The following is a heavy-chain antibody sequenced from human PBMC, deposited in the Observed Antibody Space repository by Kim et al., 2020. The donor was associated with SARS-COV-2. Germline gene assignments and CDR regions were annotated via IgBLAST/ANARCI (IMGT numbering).Heavy chain of an antibody. CDR2: ISSSSSTT. CDR3: AHSSGYSSGAFDF. J-gene: IGHJ3*01. CDR1: GFTFSSYS. Sequence: GGSLRLSCAASGFTFSSYSMKWVRQAPGKGLEWVSYISSSSSTTYYADSVKGRFTISRDNVKNSLYLQMNSLRDEDTAVYYCAHSSGYSSGAFDFWGQGTMVTVSS. V-gene: IGHV3-48*02. D-gene: IGHD3-22*01.